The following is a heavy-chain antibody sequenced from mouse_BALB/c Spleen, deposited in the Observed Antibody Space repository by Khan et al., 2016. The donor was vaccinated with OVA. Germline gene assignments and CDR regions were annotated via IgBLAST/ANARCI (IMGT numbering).Heavy chain of an antibody. D-gene: IGHD1-1*01. V-gene: IGHV1-20*02. CDR2: INPHIGET. CDR3: ARKHGSDFDY. Sequence: EVQLQQSGPELVKPGASVKISCKASGYSFTGYFMNWVMQSHGKSLEWIGRINPHIGETFYNQKFMDKATLTVDESSSTAHMELRSLASEDSAFYYCARKHGSDFDYWGQGTTLTVSS. CDR1: GYSFTGYF. J-gene: IGHJ2*01.